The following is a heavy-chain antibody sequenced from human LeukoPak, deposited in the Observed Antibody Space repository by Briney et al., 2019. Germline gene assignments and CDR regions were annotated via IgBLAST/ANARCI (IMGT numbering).Heavy chain of an antibody. D-gene: IGHD3-22*01. CDR2: INHGGLT. CDR3: ARTYYYDSSGYSPTFFQH. CDR1: GDSFKNYY. V-gene: IGHV4-34*01. J-gene: IGHJ1*01. Sequence: SETLSLTCAVYGDSFKNYYWTWIRQSPEKGLEWIGEINHGGLTSYNPSLESRLTLLVDTSKNQFSLKLSSVTAADTAVYYCARTYYYDSSGYSPTFFQHWGQGTLVTVSS.